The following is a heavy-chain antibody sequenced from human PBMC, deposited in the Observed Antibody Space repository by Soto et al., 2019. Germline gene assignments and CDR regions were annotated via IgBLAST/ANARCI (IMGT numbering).Heavy chain of an antibody. CDR1: GFTFGDYA. D-gene: IGHD3-22*01. V-gene: IGHV3-49*03. Sequence: GGSLRLSCTASGFTFGDYAMSWFRQAPGKGLEWVGFIRSKAYGGTTEYAASVKGRFTISRDDSKSIAYLQMNSLKTEDTAVYYCTSSDSSGYYYLSWFDPWGQGTLVTVSS. CDR2: IRSKAYGGTT. J-gene: IGHJ5*02. CDR3: TSSDSSGYYYLSWFDP.